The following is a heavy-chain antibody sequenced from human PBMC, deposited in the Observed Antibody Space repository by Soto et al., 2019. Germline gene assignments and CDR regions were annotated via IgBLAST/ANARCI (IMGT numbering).Heavy chain of an antibody. J-gene: IGHJ6*03. V-gene: IGHV3-66*01. CDR3: AREWYGSGSHYYYYMDV. Sequence: GSLRLSCAASGFTVSSNYMSWVRQAPGKGLEWVSVIYSGGSTYYADSVKGRFTISRDNSKNTLYLQMNSLRAEDTAVYYCAREWYGSGSHYYYYMDVWGKGTTVTVSS. CDR1: GFTVSSNY. CDR2: IYSGGST. D-gene: IGHD3-10*01.